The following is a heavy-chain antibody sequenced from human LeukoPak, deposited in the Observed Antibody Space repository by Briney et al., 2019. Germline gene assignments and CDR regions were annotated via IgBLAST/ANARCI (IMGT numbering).Heavy chain of an antibody. D-gene: IGHD3-22*01. CDR2: IYHSGST. V-gene: IGHV4-38-2*02. J-gene: IGHJ4*02. Sequence: SETLSLTCTVSGYSISSGYYWGWIRQPPGKGLEWIGSIYHSGSTYYNPSLKSRVTISVDTSKNQFSLKLSSVTAAGTAVYYCARAKSYYYDSSGILDYWGQGTLVTVSS. CDR1: GYSISSGYY. CDR3: ARAKSYYYDSSGILDY.